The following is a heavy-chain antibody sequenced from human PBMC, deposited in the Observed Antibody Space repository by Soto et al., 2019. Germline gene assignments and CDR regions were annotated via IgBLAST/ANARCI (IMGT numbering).Heavy chain of an antibody. CDR1: GGSISSYY. J-gene: IGHJ6*03. D-gene: IGHD3-3*01. CDR3: ERNAANDFWSGYSPMDV. CDR2: VYYSRST. V-gene: IGHV4-59*08. Sequence: PSETLSLTCTVSGGSISSYYWSWIRQPPGKGLEWIGYVYYSRSTNYNPSLKSRVTISVDTSKNQFSLRLSSVTAADTAVYYCERNAANDFWSGYSPMDVWGKGTTVTVSS.